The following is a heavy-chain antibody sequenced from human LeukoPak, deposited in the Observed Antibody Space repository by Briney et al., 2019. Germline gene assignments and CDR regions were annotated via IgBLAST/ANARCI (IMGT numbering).Heavy chain of an antibody. Sequence: GTSLRLSCAASGFPFSDYGMYWVRQAPGKGLEWLAVISHDGSDKHYADSVKGRITISRDNSMNTLYLQMNSLTAEDTAVYYCAKVRWGSDNALDSWGQGTLVTGSS. D-gene: IGHD3-16*01. CDR1: GFPFSDYG. V-gene: IGHV3-30*18. J-gene: IGHJ4*02. CDR3: AKVRWGSDNALDS. CDR2: ISHDGSDK.